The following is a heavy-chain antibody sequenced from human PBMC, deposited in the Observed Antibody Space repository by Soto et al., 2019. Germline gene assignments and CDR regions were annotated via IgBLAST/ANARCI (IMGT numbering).Heavy chain of an antibody. J-gene: IGHJ4*02. D-gene: IGHD6-13*01. Sequence: QVQLVQSGAEVKKPGASVKVSCKASGYTFTDYFMHWVRQAPGQGLEWMDWINPNSGGTNYAQKFQGRVTMTRDTSISTAYMDLSSLRSDDTAVYYCASGNTSWYEFGYWGQGTLVTVSS. CDR1: GYTFTDYF. CDR3: ASGNTSWYEFGY. V-gene: IGHV1-2*02. CDR2: INPNSGGT.